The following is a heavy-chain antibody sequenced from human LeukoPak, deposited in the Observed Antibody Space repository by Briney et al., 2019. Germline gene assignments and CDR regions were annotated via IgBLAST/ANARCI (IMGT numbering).Heavy chain of an antibody. CDR1: GFTFSNAW. D-gene: IGHD2-15*01. CDR2: IKSKTDGGTT. J-gene: IGHJ4*02. Sequence: GGSLRPSCAASGFTFSNAWMSWVRQAPGKGLEWVGRIKSKTDGGTTDYAAPVKGRFTISRDDSENTLYLQMNSLKTEDTAVYYCTTGIQVVAATKLFDYWGQGTLVTVSS. CDR3: TTGIQVVAATKLFDY. V-gene: IGHV3-15*01.